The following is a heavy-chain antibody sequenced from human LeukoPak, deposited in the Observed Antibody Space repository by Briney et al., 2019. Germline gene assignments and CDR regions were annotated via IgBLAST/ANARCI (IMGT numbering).Heavy chain of an antibody. J-gene: IGHJ4*02. V-gene: IGHV3-30*18. CDR3: AKTYYYDSTGYFNY. Sequence: GRSLRLSCAASGFTFTSYGMHWVRQAPGKGLEWVAVISYDGRTKYYADSVKGRFTISRDNSKDTLYLQMNSLGAEDTAVYYCAKTYYYDSTGYFNYWGQGTLVTVSS. CDR2: ISYDGRTK. CDR1: GFTFTSYG. D-gene: IGHD3-22*01.